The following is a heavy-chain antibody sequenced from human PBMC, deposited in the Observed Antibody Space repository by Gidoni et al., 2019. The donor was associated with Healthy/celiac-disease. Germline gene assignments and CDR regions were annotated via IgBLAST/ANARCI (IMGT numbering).Heavy chain of an antibody. CDR2: VSRCANST. J-gene: IGHJ4*02. CDR3: ARGGISSTGLDY. Sequence: EVQLVESGGGLVQPGGSLRLSCAAPGFPFNNYAMTWVRQAPGKGLEWVSSVSRCANSTYYADSVKGRFTISKDNSKNPLYLQMNSLRADDTAVYHCARGGISSTGLDYWGQGTLVTVSS. V-gene: IGHV3-23*04. CDR1: GFPFNNYA. D-gene: IGHD1-1*01.